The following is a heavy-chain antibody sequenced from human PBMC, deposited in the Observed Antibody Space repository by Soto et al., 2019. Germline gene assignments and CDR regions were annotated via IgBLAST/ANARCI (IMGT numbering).Heavy chain of an antibody. J-gene: IGHJ5*01. CDR1: GGSITSNSYY. CDR2: IYYSGSIYSGGST. CDR3: ARLAEMQYYYGSGHPHGAFDS. D-gene: IGHD3-10*01. Sequence: SETLSLTCTVSGGSITSNSYYWGWIRQPPGKGLEWIGSIYYSGSIYSGGSTYYNPSLESRVTISLATSKNQSSLRLSSMTAADTAVYYCARLAEMQYYYGSGHPHGAFDSWGQGTLVTVSS. V-gene: IGHV4-39*01.